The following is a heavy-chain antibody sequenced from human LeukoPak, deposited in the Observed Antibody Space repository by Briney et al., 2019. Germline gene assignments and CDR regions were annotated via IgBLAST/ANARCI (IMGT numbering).Heavy chain of an antibody. Sequence: PGGSLRLSCAASGFTFSSYAMSWVRQAPGKGLEWVSAISGSGGSTYYADSVKGRFTISRDNSKNTLYLQMNSLRAEDTAVYYCASDYASYHDAFDIWGQGTMVTVSS. J-gene: IGHJ3*02. CDR1: GFTFSSYA. CDR2: ISGSGGST. D-gene: IGHD4-17*01. V-gene: IGHV3-23*01. CDR3: ASDYASYHDAFDI.